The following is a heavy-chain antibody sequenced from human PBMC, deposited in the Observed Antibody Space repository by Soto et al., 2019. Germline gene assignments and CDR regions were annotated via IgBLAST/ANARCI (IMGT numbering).Heavy chain of an antibody. CDR1: GFTFSSYA. D-gene: IGHD6-13*01. CDR2: ISGSGGST. Sequence: GGSLRLSCAASGFTFSSYAMSWVRQAPGKGLEWVSAISGSGGSTYYADSVKGRFTISRDNSKNTLYLQMNSLRAEDTAVYYCAKGLVSSSPLYNWFDPWGQGTLVTVSS. CDR3: AKGLVSSSPLYNWFDP. V-gene: IGHV3-23*01. J-gene: IGHJ5*02.